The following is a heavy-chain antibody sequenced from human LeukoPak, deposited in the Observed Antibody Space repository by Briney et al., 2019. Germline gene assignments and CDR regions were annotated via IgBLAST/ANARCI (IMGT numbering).Heavy chain of an antibody. CDR1: GGSISSGSYY. V-gene: IGHV4-61*02. CDR2: IYTSGSS. CDR3: AREADYYDSSGYYGDAFDI. J-gene: IGHJ3*02. Sequence: TSQTLSLTCTVSGGSISSGSYYWRWIRQPAGKGLEWIGRIYTSGSSNYNPSLKSRVTISVDTSKNQFSLKLSSVTAADTAVYYCAREADYYDSSGYYGDAFDIWGQGTMVTVSS. D-gene: IGHD3-22*01.